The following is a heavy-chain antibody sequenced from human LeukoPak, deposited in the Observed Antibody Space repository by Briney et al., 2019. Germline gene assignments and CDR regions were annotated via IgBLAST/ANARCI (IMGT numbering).Heavy chain of an antibody. CDR3: ARAPESLIFDY. CDR2: IYGGGST. CDR1: GFTVSSNY. Sequence: GGSLRLSCAASGFTVSSNYMSWVRQAPGKGLEWVSVIYGGGSTYYADSVKGRFTISRYNSKNTLYLQMNSLRAEDTAVYYCARAPESLIFDYWGQGTLVTVSS. J-gene: IGHJ4*02. V-gene: IGHV3-53*04.